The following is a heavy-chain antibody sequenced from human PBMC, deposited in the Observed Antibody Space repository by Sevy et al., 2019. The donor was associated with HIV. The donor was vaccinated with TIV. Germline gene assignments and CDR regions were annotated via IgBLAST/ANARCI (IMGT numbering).Heavy chain of an antibody. CDR1: GYIFTNYE. D-gene: IGHD3-10*01. CDR3: ARDPSDSSPEYYYYYGMDV. Sequence: ASVKVSCKASGYIFTNYEIYWVRQATGQGLEWLGRMNPDSGNTDYAQKFQGRVTMTRNTSISTAYMELSSLRSEVPAVYFCARDPSDSSPEYYYYYGMDVWGQGTPVTVSS. J-gene: IGHJ6*02. V-gene: IGHV1-8*01. CDR2: MNPDSGNT.